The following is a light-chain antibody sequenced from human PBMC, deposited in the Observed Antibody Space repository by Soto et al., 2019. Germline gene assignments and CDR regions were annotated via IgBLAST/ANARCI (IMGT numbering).Light chain of an antibody. CDR2: AAS. CDR3: QQSYSSHPT. CDR1: QSISNN. J-gene: IGKJ1*01. Sequence: DIQMTQSPSSLYASVEDRVIITCRASQSISNNLNWYQQKPGKAPKLLIFAASSLQSVVPSRFSGSRSAPDFTHTISSLQPGDFATYYCQQSYSSHPTFGQGTKVEI. V-gene: IGKV1-39*01.